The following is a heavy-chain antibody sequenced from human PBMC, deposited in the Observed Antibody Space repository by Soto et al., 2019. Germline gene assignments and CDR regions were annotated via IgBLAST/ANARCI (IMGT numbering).Heavy chain of an antibody. D-gene: IGHD3-3*01. CDR1: GFTFSSYA. CDR3: AKEYYDFWSGYQNYYYYYMDV. CDR2: ISGSGGST. Sequence: EVQLLESGGGLVQPGGSLRLSCAASGFTFSSYAMSWVRQAPGKGLEWVSAISGSGGSTYYAGSVKGRFTISRDNSKNTMYLQMNSLRAEDTAVYYCAKEYYDFWSGYQNYYYYYMDVWGKGTTVTVSS. V-gene: IGHV3-23*01. J-gene: IGHJ6*03.